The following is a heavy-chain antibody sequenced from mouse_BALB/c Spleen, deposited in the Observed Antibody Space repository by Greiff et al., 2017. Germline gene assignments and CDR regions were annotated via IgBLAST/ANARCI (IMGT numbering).Heavy chain of an antibody. Sequence: QVHVKQPGAELVKPGTSVKLSCKASGYNFTSYWINWVKLRPGQGLEWIGDIYPGSGSTNYNEKFKSKATLTVDTSSSTAYMQLSSLASEDSALYYCARASYAMDYWGQGTSVTVSS. J-gene: IGHJ4*01. V-gene: IGHV1-55*01. CDR2: IYPGSGST. CDR3: ARASYAMDY. CDR1: GYNFTSYW.